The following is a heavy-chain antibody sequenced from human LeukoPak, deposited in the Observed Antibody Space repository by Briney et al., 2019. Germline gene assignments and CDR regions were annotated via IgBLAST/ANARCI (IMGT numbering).Heavy chain of an antibody. Sequence: GGSLRLSCAASGFTVSSNYMNWVRQAPGKGLEWVSVIYSGGSTYYADSVKARFTISRDNSKNTLYLQMNSLRAEDTAVYYCARDSRGSSGWYSFDYWGQGTLITVSS. CDR2: IYSGGST. J-gene: IGHJ4*02. CDR1: GFTVSSNY. V-gene: IGHV3-53*01. D-gene: IGHD6-19*01. CDR3: ARDSRGSSGWYSFDY.